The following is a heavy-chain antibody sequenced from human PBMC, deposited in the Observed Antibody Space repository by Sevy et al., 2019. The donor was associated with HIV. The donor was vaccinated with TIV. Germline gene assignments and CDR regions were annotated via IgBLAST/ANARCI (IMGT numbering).Heavy chain of an antibody. V-gene: IGHV3-7*01. D-gene: IGHD5-12*01. Sequence: GGSLRLSCAASGFSFSSYWMRWVRQAPGKGLEWVANIKQDGSEKYDVDSVKGRFTISRDDAKNSLYLQMNSLRVEDTAVYYCARVGSAPKEDSGYEDALDSWGQRTMVTVSS. CDR2: IKQDGSEK. J-gene: IGHJ3*02. CDR1: GFSFSSYW. CDR3: ARVGSAPKEDSGYEDALDS.